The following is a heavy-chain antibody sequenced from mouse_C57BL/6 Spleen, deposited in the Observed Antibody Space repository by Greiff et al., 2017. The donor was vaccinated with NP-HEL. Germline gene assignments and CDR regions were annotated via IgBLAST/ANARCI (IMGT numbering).Heavy chain of an antibody. D-gene: IGHD2-3*01. V-gene: IGHV1-80*01. J-gene: IGHJ1*03. CDR3: ADGYYGGYFDV. CDR1: GYAFSSYW. CDR2: IYPGDGDT. Sequence: VKLVESGAELVKPGASVKISCKASGYAFSSYWMNWVKQRPGKGLEWIGQIYPGDGDTNYNGKFKGKATLTADKSSSTAYMQLSSLTSEDSAVYFCADGYYGGYFDVWGTGTTVTVSS.